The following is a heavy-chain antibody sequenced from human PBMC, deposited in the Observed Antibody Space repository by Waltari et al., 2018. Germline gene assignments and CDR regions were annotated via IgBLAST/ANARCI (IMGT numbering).Heavy chain of an antibody. V-gene: IGHV3-33*01. D-gene: IGHD6-6*01. Sequence: QVQVVESGGGVVQPGRSLRLSCAASGFTFSNYAMHWVRQAPGKGLEWLAVIWYDGNNKYFADSVKGRFTVSSDNSKDTLDLQMNSLRVEDTAMYYGVRGVGGSSSLNFDYWGQGTLVSVTS. CDR1: GFTFSNYA. CDR3: VRGVGGSSSLNFDY. CDR2: IWYDGNNK. J-gene: IGHJ4*02.